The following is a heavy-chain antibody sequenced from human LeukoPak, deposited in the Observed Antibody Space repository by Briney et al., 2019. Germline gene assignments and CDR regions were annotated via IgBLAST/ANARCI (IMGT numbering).Heavy chain of an antibody. V-gene: IGHV3-23*01. CDR3: ATGVGPAY. D-gene: IGHD2-2*01. Sequence: GGSLRLSCAASGFTFSNFGMSWVSQDPGKGLEWVSSISYSGGSTYYADSVKVRFTISRDNSKNTLYLQMNSLRAEDTAVYYCATGVGPAYWGQGTLVTVSS. J-gene: IGHJ4*02. CDR1: GFTFSNFG. CDR2: ISYSGGST.